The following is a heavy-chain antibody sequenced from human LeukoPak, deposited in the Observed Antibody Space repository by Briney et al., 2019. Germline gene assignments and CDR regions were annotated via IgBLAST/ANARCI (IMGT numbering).Heavy chain of an antibody. J-gene: IGHJ4*02. CDR2: IYYSGST. D-gene: IGHD3-10*01. CDR3: ARGGRFGDSMSY. V-gene: IGHV4-39*07. Sequence: SETLSLTCTVSGGSISSSSYYWGWIRQPPGKGLEWIGSIYYSGSTYYNPSLKSRVTISVDTSKNQFSLKLSSVTAADTAVYYCARGGRFGDSMSYWGQGTLVTVSS. CDR1: GGSISSSSYY.